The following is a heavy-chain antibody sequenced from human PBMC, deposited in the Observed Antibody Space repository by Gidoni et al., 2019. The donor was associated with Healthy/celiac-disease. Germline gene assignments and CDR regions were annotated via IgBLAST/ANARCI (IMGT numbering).Heavy chain of an antibody. J-gene: IGHJ4*02. CDR3: ASAGTTLDY. V-gene: IGHV1-46*01. Sequence: QVQLVQSGAEVKKPGASVTVSCKASGYTFTSYYIHGVRQAPGQGLEWMGIINPSGGSTSYAQKFKGRVTMTRDTSTSTVYMELSSLRSEDTAVYYCASAGTTLDYWGQGTLVTVSS. D-gene: IGHD1-7*01. CDR2: INPSGGST. CDR1: GYTFTSYY.